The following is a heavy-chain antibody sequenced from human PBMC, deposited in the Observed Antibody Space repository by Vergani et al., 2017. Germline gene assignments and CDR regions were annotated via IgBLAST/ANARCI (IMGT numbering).Heavy chain of an antibody. V-gene: IGHV3-9*01. J-gene: IGHJ4*02. CDR1: GFTFDDYA. CDR2: ISWNSGSI. D-gene: IGHD6-19*01. Sequence: EVQLVESGGGLVQPGRSLRLSCAASGFTFDDYAMHWVRQAPGKGLEWVSGISWNSGSIGYADSVKGRFTIARYNAKNYLYLQMNSLRAEDTALYYCAKSRGGFEQWLNFPFHYWGQGTLVTVSS. CDR3: AKSRGGFEQWLNFPFHY.